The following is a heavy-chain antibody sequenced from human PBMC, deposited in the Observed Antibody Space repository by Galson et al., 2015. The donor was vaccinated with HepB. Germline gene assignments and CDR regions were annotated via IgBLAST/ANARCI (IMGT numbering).Heavy chain of an antibody. V-gene: IGHV4-39*07. CDR3: AREGSSSWYLAYYYYGMDV. J-gene: IGHJ6*02. CDR1: GGSISSSSYY. Sequence: LSLTCTVSGGSISSSSYYWGWIRQPPGKGLEWIGSIYYSGSTYYNPSLKSRVTISVDTSKNQFSLKLSSVTAADTAVYYCAREGSSSWYLAYYYYGMDVWGQGTTVTVSS. D-gene: IGHD6-13*01. CDR2: IYYSGST.